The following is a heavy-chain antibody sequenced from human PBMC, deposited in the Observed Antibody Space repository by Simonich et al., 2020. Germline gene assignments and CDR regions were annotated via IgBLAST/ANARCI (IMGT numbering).Heavy chain of an antibody. CDR3: ARWIAVAGTGAYGMDV. CDR1: GFTFSSYS. CDR2: ISSSSSYI. V-gene: IGHV3-21*01. Sequence: EVQLVESGGGLVKPGGSLRLSCAASGFTFSSYSMNWVRQAPGKGLEWVSSISSSSSYIYYADTVKSRFTISRDKAKNSLYLQMNSLRAEDTAVYYCARWIAVAGTGAYGMDVWGQGTTVTVSS. D-gene: IGHD6-19*01. J-gene: IGHJ6*02.